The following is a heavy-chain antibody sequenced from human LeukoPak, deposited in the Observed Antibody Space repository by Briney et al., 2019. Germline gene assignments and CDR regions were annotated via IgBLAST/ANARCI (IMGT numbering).Heavy chain of an antibody. V-gene: IGHV4-34*01. D-gene: IGHD3-3*01. CDR2: IDHSGST. CDR3: ARGRITIFGVVIYYYYYMDV. J-gene: IGHJ6*03. CDR1: GGSFSGYY. Sequence: SETLSLSCAVYGGSFSGYYWSWIRQPPGKGLEWIGEIDHSGSTTYNPSLKNRLTISVDTSKNQLALKLSCVTASDTAVYYCARGRITIFGVVIYYYYYMDVWGKGTTVTVSS.